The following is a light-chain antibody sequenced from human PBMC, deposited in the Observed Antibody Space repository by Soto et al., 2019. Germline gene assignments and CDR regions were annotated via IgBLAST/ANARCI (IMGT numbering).Light chain of an antibody. V-gene: IGLV2-8*01. CDR2: DVT. CDR3: GSYTTSSTLAV. CDR1: SSDVGGYDY. Sequence: QSVLTQPPSASGSPGQSVTISCTGTSSDVGGYDYVSWYQQHPDKAPRLMIYDVTKRPSGVPNRFSGSKSGNTASLTVSGLQAEDEADYYCGSYTTSSTLAVFGTGTKVTVL. J-gene: IGLJ1*01.